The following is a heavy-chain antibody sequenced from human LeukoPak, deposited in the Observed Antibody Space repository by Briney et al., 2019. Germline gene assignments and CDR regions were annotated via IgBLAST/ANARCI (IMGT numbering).Heavy chain of an antibody. CDR3: ARKGYYTLGRNPYFDN. J-gene: IGHJ4*01. V-gene: IGHV3-21*01. Sequence: PGGSLRLSCAASGLTFSGYSMNWVRQAPGKGLEWVSSISSRSNYIYYADSVKGRFTISRDNAKNSLYLQMNSLRAEDTGCDYCARKGYYTLGRNPYFDNWGPGTLVTGSS. D-gene: IGHD3-3*01. CDR1: GLTFSGYS. CDR2: ISSRSNYI.